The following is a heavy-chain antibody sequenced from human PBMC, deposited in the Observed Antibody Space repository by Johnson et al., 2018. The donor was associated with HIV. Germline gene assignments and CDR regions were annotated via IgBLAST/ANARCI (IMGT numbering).Heavy chain of an antibody. CDR2: ISYDGSNK. CDR3: ARGFEQLDDAFDI. J-gene: IGHJ3*02. D-gene: IGHD1-1*01. CDR1: GFTFSNYG. Sequence: QVQLVESGGGVVQPGRSLRLSCAASGFTFSNYGMHWVRQAPGKVLEWVAVISYDGSNKYYADSVKGRFTISRDNSKNTLYLQMNSLRAEDTAVYYCARGFEQLDDAFDIWGQGTMVTVSS. V-gene: IGHV3-30*03.